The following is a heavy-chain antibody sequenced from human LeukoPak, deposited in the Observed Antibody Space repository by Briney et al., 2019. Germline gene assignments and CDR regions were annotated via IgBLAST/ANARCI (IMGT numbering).Heavy chain of an antibody. V-gene: IGHV1-18*01. Sequence: AASVTLSCTASGYTFTSYGISWVRQAPGQGLEWMGWISAYNGNTNYAQKLQGRVTMTTDTSTSTAYMELRSLRSDDTAVYYCATSPNYYDSSGLFDYWGQGTLVTVSS. CDR1: GYTFTSYG. D-gene: IGHD3-22*01. CDR2: ISAYNGNT. CDR3: ATSPNYYDSSGLFDY. J-gene: IGHJ4*02.